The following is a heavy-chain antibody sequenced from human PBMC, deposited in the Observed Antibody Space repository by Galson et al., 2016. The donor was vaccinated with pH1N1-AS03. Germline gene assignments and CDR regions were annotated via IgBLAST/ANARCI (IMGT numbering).Heavy chain of an antibody. J-gene: IGHJ4*02. CDR1: GFTFKNYA. CDR3: AKEGDEGAFDC. CDR2: ISGIGTST. Sequence: SLRLSCAASGFTFKNYAMRWVRQAPGKGLEWVSVISGIGTSTYYAASVKGRFSISRDNARNTLSLKMDGLRAEDTALYYCAKEGDEGAFDCWGQGTLVTVSP. V-gene: IGHV3-23*01.